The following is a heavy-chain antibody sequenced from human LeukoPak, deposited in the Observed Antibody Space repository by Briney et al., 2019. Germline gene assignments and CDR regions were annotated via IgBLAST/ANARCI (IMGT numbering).Heavy chain of an antibody. CDR3: ARGRLGYSYGYDLDY. CDR1: GGSISSSNW. CDR2: IYHSGST. V-gene: IGHV4-4*02. D-gene: IGHD5-18*01. Sequence: SGTLSLTCAVSGGSISSSNWWSWVRQPPGKGLEWIGEIYHSGSTNYNPSLKSRVTISVDKSKNQFSLKLSSVTAADTAVYYCARGRLGYSYGYDLDYWGQGTLVTVSS. J-gene: IGHJ4*02.